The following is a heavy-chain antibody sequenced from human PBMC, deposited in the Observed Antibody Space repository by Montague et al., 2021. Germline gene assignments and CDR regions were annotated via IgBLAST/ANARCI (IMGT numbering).Heavy chain of an antibody. CDR3: ARRCYGDPQTDPEPANCALDV. CDR1: GVSTGEKSFY. Sequence: SETLSLTCSVSGVSTGEKSFYWGWVRQAPRRGLERIGHMFYRGNTYYNPSLQSRVSISVDTSKNQFSLTLTSVTASDTAVYYCARRCYGDPQTDPEPANCALDVWGQGTPVTVSS. CDR2: MFYRGNT. V-gene: IGHV4-39*01. J-gene: IGHJ6*02. D-gene: IGHD1-14*01.